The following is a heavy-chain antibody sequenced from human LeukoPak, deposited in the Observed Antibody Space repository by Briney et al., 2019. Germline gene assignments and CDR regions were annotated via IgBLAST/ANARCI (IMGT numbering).Heavy chain of an antibody. CDR1: GYSFTSYW. J-gene: IGHJ4*02. D-gene: IGHD5-24*01. CDR2: IFPGDSDS. Sequence: GESLKISCKGSGYSFTSYWTGWVRQMPGKGLEWMGIIFPGDSDSRYSPSFQGQVAISVDKSISTAYLQWNSLKASDTAIYYCARFRDDFPDYWGQGTLIIVSS. V-gene: IGHV5-51*01. CDR3: ARFRDDFPDY.